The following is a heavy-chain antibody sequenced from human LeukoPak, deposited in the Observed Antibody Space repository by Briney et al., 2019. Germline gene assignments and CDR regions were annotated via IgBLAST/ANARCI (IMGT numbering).Heavy chain of an antibody. J-gene: IGHJ3*02. CDR3: VIGVHYYDSSDSTVEI. CDR1: GFTFSSYG. D-gene: IGHD3-22*01. Sequence: VGSLRLSCAASGFTFSSYGMNWVRQAPGKGLERVAVIWYDGSNKYYADSVKGRFTISRDNSKNTLYLQMNSLRAEDTAVYYCVIGVHYYDSSDSTVEIWAQRTMVTVSS. CDR2: IWYDGSNK. V-gene: IGHV3-33*01.